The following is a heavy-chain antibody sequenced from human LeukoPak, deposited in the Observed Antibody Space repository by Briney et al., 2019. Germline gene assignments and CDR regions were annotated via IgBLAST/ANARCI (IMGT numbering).Heavy chain of an antibody. CDR3: ARGKVSGDYVWGSYRSTFDY. J-gene: IGHJ4*02. Sequence: SETLSLTCAVYGGSFCGYYWSWIRQPPGKGLEWSGEINHSGSTNYNPSLKSRVTISVDTSKNQFSLKLSSVTAADTAVYYCARGKVSGDYVWGSYRSTFDYWGQGTLVTVSS. CDR1: GGSFCGYY. D-gene: IGHD3-16*02. V-gene: IGHV4-34*01. CDR2: INHSGST.